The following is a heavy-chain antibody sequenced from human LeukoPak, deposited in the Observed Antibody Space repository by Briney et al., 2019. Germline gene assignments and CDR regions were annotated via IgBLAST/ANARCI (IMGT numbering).Heavy chain of an antibody. CDR2: IIPIFGTA. CDR3: ARDGVGYCSGGSCYIHAFDI. V-gene: IGHV1-69*13. CDR1: GGTFSSYA. D-gene: IGHD2-15*01. J-gene: IGHJ3*02. Sequence: ALVKVSCKASGGTFSSYAISWVRQAPGQGLEWMGGIIPIFGTANYAQKFQGRVTITADESTSTAYMELSSLRSEDTAVYYCARDGVGYCSGGSCYIHAFDIWGQGTMVTVSS.